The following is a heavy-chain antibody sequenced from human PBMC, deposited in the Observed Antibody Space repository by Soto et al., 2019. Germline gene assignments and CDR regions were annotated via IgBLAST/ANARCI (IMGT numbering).Heavy chain of an antibody. D-gene: IGHD1-26*01. V-gene: IGHV1-69*06. J-gene: IGHJ6*02. Sequence: VELVQSGSEVKKPGSSVKVSCKTSGGPFTSFDVNWVRQAPGQGLEWMGDIIPIFERTNYAQKFQGRVTITADIATTTAYMELGSLRSDDTAVYFCAVGLSGSYYQNGMDVWGLGTTVIVS. CDR1: GGPFTSFD. CDR3: AVGLSGSYYQNGMDV. CDR2: IIPIFERT.